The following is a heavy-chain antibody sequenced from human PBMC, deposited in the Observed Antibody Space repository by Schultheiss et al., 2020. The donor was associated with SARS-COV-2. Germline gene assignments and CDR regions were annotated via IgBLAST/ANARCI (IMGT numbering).Heavy chain of an antibody. CDR3: ASLYYYDSSGYRDWFDP. J-gene: IGHJ5*02. CDR1: GFTFSNYA. V-gene: IGHV3-7*01. CDR2: IKQDGSEN. D-gene: IGHD3-22*01. Sequence: GGSLRLSCAASGFTFSNYAMSWVRQAPGKGPEWVANIKQDGSENYYVDSVKGRFTISRDNAKNSLYLQMNSLRAEDTAVYYCASLYYYDSSGYRDWFDPWGQGTLVTVSS.